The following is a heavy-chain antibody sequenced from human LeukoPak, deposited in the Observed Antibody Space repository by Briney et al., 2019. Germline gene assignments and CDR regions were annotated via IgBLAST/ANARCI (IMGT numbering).Heavy chain of an antibody. D-gene: IGHD5-12*01. CDR3: TTVGGYSGYAVNWFDP. Sequence: ASVKVSCKVSGYTLTELSMHWGRQAPGKGLGWMGGFDPEDGETIYAQKFQGRVTMTEDTSTDTAYMELSSLRSEDTAVYYCTTVGGYSGYAVNWFDPWGQGTLVTVSS. J-gene: IGHJ5*02. CDR1: GYTLTELS. CDR2: FDPEDGET. V-gene: IGHV1-24*01.